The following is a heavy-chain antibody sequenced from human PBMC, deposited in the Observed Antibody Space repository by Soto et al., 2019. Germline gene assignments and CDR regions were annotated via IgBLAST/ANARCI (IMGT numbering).Heavy chain of an antibody. V-gene: IGHV1-2*04. CDR3: ARESGGTTATLDYYYFYMDV. Sequence: QVQLVQSGAEVKKPGASVKVSCKASGYAFSQFYIHWMRQAPGQGLEWMGWINPNSGRTKFAQKFQGWVTMTRDTSIKTVYMELSGLKSDATAVYYCARESGGTTATLDYYYFYMDVWAKGTTVTVSS. CDR1: GYAFSQFY. CDR2: INPNSGRT. D-gene: IGHD4-17*01. J-gene: IGHJ6*03.